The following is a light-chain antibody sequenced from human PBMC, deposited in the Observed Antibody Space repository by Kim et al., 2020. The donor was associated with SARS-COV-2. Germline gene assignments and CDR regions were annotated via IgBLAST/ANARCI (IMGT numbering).Light chain of an antibody. V-gene: IGLV3-19*01. J-gene: IGLJ2*01. Sequence: ALGQTVMSTGQGDSLRSYYAIWYQQKAGQAPGVVIYGKNNRPSGIPDRFSGSRSGNTASLTITGAQAEDEADYYCNTRDTTANRLVFGGGTKVTVL. CDR3: NTRDTTANRLV. CDR1: SLRSYY. CDR2: GKN.